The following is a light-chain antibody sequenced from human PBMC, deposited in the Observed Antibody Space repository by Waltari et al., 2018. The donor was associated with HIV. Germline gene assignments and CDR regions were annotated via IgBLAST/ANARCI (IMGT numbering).Light chain of an antibody. CDR1: SNDVGAFNY. Sequence: HSVLTQPASMSGSLGQSITISCFGSSNDVGAFNYVSWYQQSPDKAPRLVIYDVSNRPSGVSGRFSGSKSGSAASLTISGLQPEDEADYYCCSYSSSGTVLFGGGTRLTVL. CDR3: CSYSSSGTVL. J-gene: IGLJ2*01. CDR2: DVS. V-gene: IGLV2-14*03.